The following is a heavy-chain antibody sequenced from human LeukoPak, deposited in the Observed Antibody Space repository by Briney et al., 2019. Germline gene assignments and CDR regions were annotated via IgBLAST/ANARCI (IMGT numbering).Heavy chain of an antibody. Sequence: GGSLRLSCAASGFTVSSNYMSWVRQAPGKGLEWVSVIYSGGSTYYADSMKGRFTISRDNSKNTLCLQMNSLRAEDTAVYYCQRTMVRGELDYWGQGTLVTVSS. CDR3: QRTMVRGELDY. CDR1: GFTVSSNY. CDR2: IYSGGST. V-gene: IGHV3-53*01. D-gene: IGHD3-10*01. J-gene: IGHJ4*02.